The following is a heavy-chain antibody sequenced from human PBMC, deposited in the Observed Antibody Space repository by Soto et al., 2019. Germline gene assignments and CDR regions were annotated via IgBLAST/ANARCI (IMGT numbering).Heavy chain of an antibody. CDR2: VYYTGTT. V-gene: IGHV4-30-4*01. CDR3: AAFSTCALIGGDYTAF. J-gene: IGHJ1*01. CDR1: SVPMYRGDYY. Sequence: PSETLSLTCTVSSVPMYRGDYYWSCVRQSPGKGLEWLGYVYYTGTTYYYPSLESRLTISLDATKSQSSLRLTSVTAADTAVYFCAAFSTCALIGGDYTAFWGQGLQVTVSS. D-gene: IGHD4-17*01.